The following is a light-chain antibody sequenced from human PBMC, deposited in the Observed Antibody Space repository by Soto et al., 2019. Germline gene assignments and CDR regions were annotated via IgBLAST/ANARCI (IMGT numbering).Light chain of an antibody. CDR3: SSYTSISTLVI. CDR1: SRDVGGYNY. J-gene: IGLJ2*01. CDR2: EVI. Sequence: QSALTQPASVSGSPGQSITIYCTGTSRDVGGYNYVSWYQQHPGKAPKLMIYEVINRPSGVSNRFSGSKSGNMASLTISGLQAEDEADYYCSSYTSISTLVIFGAGTKLTVL. V-gene: IGLV2-14*01.